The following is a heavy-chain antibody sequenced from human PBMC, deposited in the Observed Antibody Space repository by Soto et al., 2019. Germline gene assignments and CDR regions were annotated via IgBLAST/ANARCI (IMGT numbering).Heavy chain of an antibody. J-gene: IGHJ4*02. CDR1: GFTFSSYG. CDR3: ARDFKNWGYSGYDGY. D-gene: IGHD5-12*01. V-gene: IGHV3-33*01. CDR2: IWYDGSNK. Sequence: GGSLRPSCAASGFTFSSYGMHWVRQAPGKGLEWVAVIWYDGSNKYYADSVKGRFTISRDNSKNTLYLQMNSLRAEDTAVYYCARDFKNWGYSGYDGYWGQGTLVTVSS.